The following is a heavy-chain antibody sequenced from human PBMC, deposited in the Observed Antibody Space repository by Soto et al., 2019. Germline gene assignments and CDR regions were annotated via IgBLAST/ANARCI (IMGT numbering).Heavy chain of an antibody. Sequence: GGSLRLSCAASGFTFSSNWMHWVRQAPGKGLVWVSRINSDGSITSYADSVKGQFTISRDNAKNTLYLQMNSLRAEDTAVYYCAREGSCSSTSCYSLYYYYGMDVWGQGTTVTVSS. J-gene: IGHJ6*02. CDR3: AREGSCSSTSCYSLYYYYGMDV. V-gene: IGHV3-74*01. CDR2: INSDGSIT. D-gene: IGHD2-2*01. CDR1: GFTFSSNW.